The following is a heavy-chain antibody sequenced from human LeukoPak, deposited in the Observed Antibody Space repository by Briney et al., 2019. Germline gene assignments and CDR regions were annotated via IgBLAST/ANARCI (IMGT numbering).Heavy chain of an antibody. J-gene: IGHJ4*02. V-gene: IGHV1-69*13. CDR2: IIPIFGTA. Sequence: SVKVSCKASGYTFTSYDINWVRQATGQGLEWMGGIIPIFGTANYAQKFQGRVTITADESTSTAYMELSSLRSEDTAVYYCALTARDIDYWGQGTLVTVSS. CDR3: ALTARDIDY. CDR1: GYTFTSYD. D-gene: IGHD2-21*02.